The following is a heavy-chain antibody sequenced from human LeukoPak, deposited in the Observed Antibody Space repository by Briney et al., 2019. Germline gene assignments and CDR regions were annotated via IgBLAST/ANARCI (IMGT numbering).Heavy chain of an antibody. CDR2: IHNGGDT. D-gene: IGHD2-15*01. Sequence: GGSLRLSCTASGFSVSANYMSWVRQAPGKGLEWVSVIHNGGDTYYADSVKGRFTISRDNSKNTLYLQMNSLRAEDTAVYYCARERYCSGASCPNSNRCFDFWGQGTLVTVSS. CDR1: GFSVSANY. V-gene: IGHV3-66*02. CDR3: ARERYCSGASCPNSNRCFDF. J-gene: IGHJ4*02.